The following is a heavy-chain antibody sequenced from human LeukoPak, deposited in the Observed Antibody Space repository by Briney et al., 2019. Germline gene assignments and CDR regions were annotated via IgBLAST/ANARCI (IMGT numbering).Heavy chain of an antibody. CDR2: IIPILNIP. D-gene: IGHD1-1*01. Sequence: SVKVTCKASGGAFDNSAINWVRQAPGQGLEWMGRIIPILNIPNYAQKLQGRVTIAADKSTSTAYMELSSLRSDDTAVYYCAREKMEVGYYGLDVWGQGTTVTVSS. CDR1: GGAFDNSA. J-gene: IGHJ6*02. V-gene: IGHV1-69*04. CDR3: AREKMEVGYYGLDV.